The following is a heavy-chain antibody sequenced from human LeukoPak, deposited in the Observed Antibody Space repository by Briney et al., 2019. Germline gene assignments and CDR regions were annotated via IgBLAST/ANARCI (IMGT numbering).Heavy chain of an antibody. V-gene: IGHV4-59*08. Sequence: SETLSLTCTVSGGSISSYYWNWIRQPPGKGLEWIGYINYSGSTVYNPSLKSRVTISVDTSKNQFSLKLRSVTAADTAVYYCARHFSGAAAPLPFDYWGQGALVTVSS. CDR3: ARHFSGAAAPLPFDY. D-gene: IGHD6-13*01. CDR1: GGSISSYY. CDR2: INYSGST. J-gene: IGHJ4*02.